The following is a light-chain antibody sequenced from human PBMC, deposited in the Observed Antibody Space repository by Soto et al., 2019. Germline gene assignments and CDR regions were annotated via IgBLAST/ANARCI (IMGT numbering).Light chain of an antibody. Sequence: QSALTQPPSASGSPGQSVAISCTGTSSDVGGYNYVSWYQQHPGKAPKLMIYEVNKRPSGVPDRFSGSKSGNTASLPGSGRQAEDEADYYCSAYAGSSKGFGTGTK. CDR2: EVN. V-gene: IGLV2-8*01. CDR3: SAYAGSSKG. J-gene: IGLJ1*01. CDR1: SSDVGGYNY.